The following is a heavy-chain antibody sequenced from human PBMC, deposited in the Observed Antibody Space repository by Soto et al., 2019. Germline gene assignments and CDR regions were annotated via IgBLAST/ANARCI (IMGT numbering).Heavy chain of an antibody. CDR1: GRYISSSSLG. V-gene: IGHV4-39*01. CDR2: IYYSGST. Sequence: DALSPTCICSGRYISSSSLGGGWPRQPPGKGLEWIGSIYYSGSTYYNPSLKSRVTISVDTSKNQFSLKLSSVTAADTAVYYCSSGGYNYYYYYGMDVWGQGTTVS. CDR3: SSGGYNYYYYYGMDV. D-gene: IGHD1-26*01. J-gene: IGHJ6*02.